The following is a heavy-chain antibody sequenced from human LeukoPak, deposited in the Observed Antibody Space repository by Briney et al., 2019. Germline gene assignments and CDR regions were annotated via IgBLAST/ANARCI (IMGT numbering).Heavy chain of an antibody. J-gene: IGHJ4*02. CDR3: AKVLYGSSWYYFDY. CDR2: IRYDGSNK. V-gene: IGHV3-30*02. D-gene: IGHD6-13*01. CDR1: GFTFISYS. Sequence: PGGSLRLSCAASGFTFISYSMNWVRQAPGKGLEWVAFIRYDGSNKYYADSVKGRFTISRDNSKNTLYLQMNSLRAEDTAVYYCAKVLYGSSWYYFDYWGQGTLVTVSS.